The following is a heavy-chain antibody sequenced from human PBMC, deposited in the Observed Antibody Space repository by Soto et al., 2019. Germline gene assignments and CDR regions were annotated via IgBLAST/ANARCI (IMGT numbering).Heavy chain of an antibody. D-gene: IGHD4-17*01. Sequence: PSDTRCLTCTVSVYFISYYCCSLILQSAGKGLEWIGLVYSTGTIFYNPSLKSRATMSVDTSKNQFSLKLTSVNAADTAVYYCATDDFGSNTRALDHWGQRTLVTVSS. CDR2: VYSTGTI. CDR3: ATDDFGSNTRALDH. CDR1: VYFISYYC. V-gene: IGHV4-4*07. J-gene: IGHJ5*02.